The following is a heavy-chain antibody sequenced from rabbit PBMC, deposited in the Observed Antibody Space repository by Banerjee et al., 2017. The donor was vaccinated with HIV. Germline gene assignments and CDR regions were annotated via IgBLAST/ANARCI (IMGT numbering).Heavy chain of an antibody. CDR2: MNIGSSGNT. V-gene: IGHV1S45*01. D-gene: IGHD4-1*01. CDR1: GFSFSSSYW. CDR3: ARDLAGVIGWNFNL. J-gene: IGHJ4*01. Sequence: QEQLEESGGDLVKPGASLTLTCTASGFSFSSSYWICWVRQAPGKGLEWIACMNIGSSGNTYYASWAKGRFTISKASWTTVTLQMTSLTAADTATYFCARDLAGVIGWNFNLWGQGTLVTVS.